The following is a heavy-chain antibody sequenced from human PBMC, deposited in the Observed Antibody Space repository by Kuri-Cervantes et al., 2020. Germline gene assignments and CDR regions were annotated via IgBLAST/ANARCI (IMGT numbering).Heavy chain of an antibody. CDR1: GFTFSNAF. V-gene: IGHV3-7*03. D-gene: IGHD2-2*01. CDR2: INENGNEK. CDR3: AHRREYCSNTSCYGVLDY. Sequence: GGSLRLSCAVSGFTFSNAFMSWVRQAPGKGLEWVANINENGNEKRYVDSVEGRFTISRDNAKNSLYLQMDSLRAEDTATYYCAHRREYCSNTSCYGVLDYWGQGTLVTVSS. J-gene: IGHJ4*02.